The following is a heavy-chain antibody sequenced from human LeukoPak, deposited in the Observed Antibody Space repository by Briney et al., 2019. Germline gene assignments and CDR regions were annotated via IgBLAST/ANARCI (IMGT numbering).Heavy chain of an antibody. CDR1: GYSFTSYW. CDR3: ARRITMVRGVMGGNWFDP. CDR2: IYPGDSDT. V-gene: IGHV5-51*01. D-gene: IGHD3-10*01. Sequence: AGESLKISCKGSGYSFTSYWIGWVRQMPGKGLEWMGIIYPGDSDTRYSPSFQGQVTISADKSISTAYLQWSSLKASDTAMYYCARRITMVRGVMGGNWFDPWGQGTLVTVSS. J-gene: IGHJ5*02.